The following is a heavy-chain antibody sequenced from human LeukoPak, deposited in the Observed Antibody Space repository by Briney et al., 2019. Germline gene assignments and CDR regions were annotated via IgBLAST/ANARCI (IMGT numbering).Heavy chain of an antibody. V-gene: IGHV1-8*01. CDR2: MNPNSGNT. CDR3: ARGAYCVGDCYPLDY. CDR1: GYTFTSYD. D-gene: IGHD2-21*02. J-gene: IGHJ4*02. Sequence: ASVTVSFKASGYTFTSYDINWVRQAPGQGLEWMGWMNPNSGNTGYAQKFQGRVTMTRNTSKSTAYIELSSLRSEDTAVYYCARGAYCVGDCYPLDYWGQGTLVTVSS.